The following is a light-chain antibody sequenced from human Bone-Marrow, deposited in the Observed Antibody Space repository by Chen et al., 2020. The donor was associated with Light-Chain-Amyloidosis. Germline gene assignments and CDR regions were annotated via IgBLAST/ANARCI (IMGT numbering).Light chain of an antibody. CDR2: YKSYPDK. CDR3: MIWHNSAWE. J-gene: IGLJ3*02. Sequence: QAVLTQPSSLSASPGASASLTCTLRSGMNVGAYRIYWYQQKPGSPPQFLLNYKSYPDKQQGSKVPSRCSGSKDVSANAGVLLISGLQSEDEADYYCMIWHNSAWEFGGGTKVTVL. V-gene: IGLV5-45*02. CDR1: SGMNVGAYR.